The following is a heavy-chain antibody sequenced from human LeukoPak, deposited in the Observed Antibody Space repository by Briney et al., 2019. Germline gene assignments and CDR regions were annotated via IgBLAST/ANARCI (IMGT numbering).Heavy chain of an antibody. CDR3: AKDPGLNWNYGPGDY. D-gene: IGHD1-7*01. Sequence: GGPLRLSCAASGFTFSSYAMTWVRQPPGKGLQWVSTVTGSGGGTYYADSVKGRFTISRDDSKNTLYLQMNSLRAEDTAVYYCAKDPGLNWNYGPGDYWGQGTLVTVSS. J-gene: IGHJ4*02. V-gene: IGHV3-23*01. CDR1: GFTFSSYA. CDR2: VTGSGGGT.